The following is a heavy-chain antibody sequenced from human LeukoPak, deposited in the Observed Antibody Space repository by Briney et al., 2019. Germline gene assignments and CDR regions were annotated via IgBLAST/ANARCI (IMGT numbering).Heavy chain of an antibody. CDR1: GGSVNSGNYY. Sequence: SETLSLTCTVSGGSVNSGNYYWSWIRQPPGKGLEWIGYIYYSGSTYYYNPSLESRVTISLDTSKNQFSLKLSSVTAADTAVYYCARGAARPPPYFDSWGQGTLVTVSS. J-gene: IGHJ4*02. CDR2: IYYSGSTY. V-gene: IGHV4-61*01. D-gene: IGHD6-6*01. CDR3: ARGAARPPPYFDS.